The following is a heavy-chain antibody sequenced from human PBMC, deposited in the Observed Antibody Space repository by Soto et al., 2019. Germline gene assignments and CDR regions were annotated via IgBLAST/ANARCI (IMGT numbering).Heavy chain of an antibody. D-gene: IGHD3-3*01. J-gene: IGHJ5*01. CDR1: GFTFATYA. CDR3: AKEGDVSSGRLNCFDT. Sequence: GVSLRLSCSASGFTFATYAMSWVRQAPGKGLEWVSAISATGISTHYADSVKGRVTISRDNSKSLVFLEMTGLRDDDTRMYYCAKEGDVSSGRLNCFDTWGTGTRVTVS. CDR2: ISATGIST. V-gene: IGHV3-23*01.